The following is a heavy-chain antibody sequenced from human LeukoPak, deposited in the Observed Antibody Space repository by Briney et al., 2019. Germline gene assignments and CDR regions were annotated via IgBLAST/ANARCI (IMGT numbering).Heavy chain of an antibody. CDR3: ANLPYGDYVGYFDY. V-gene: IGHV3-23*01. CDR2: ISGSGGST. Sequence: GGSLRLSCAASGFTFSSYAMSWVRQAPGKGLEWVSAISGSGGSTYYADSVKGRLTISRDNSKNTLYLQMNSLRAEDTAVYYCANLPYGDYVGYFDYWGREPWSPSPQ. CDR1: GFTFSSYA. J-gene: IGHJ4*02. D-gene: IGHD4-17*01.